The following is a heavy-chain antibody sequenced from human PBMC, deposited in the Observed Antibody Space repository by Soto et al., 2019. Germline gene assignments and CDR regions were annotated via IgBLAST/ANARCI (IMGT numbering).Heavy chain of an antibody. J-gene: IGHJ4*02. CDR3: ARIAAAGNAVDY. V-gene: IGHV1-46*01. CDR1: GYTFTRYY. Sequence: EASVKVSCKASGYTFTRYYMHWVRQAPGQGLEWMGIINPSGGSTSYAQKFQGRVTMTRDTSTSTVYMELSSLRSEDTAVYYCARIAAAGNAVDYWGQGTLVTVSS. CDR2: INPSGGST. D-gene: IGHD6-13*01.